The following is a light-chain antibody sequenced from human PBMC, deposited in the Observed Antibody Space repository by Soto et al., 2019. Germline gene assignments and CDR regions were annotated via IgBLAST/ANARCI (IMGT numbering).Light chain of an antibody. CDR3: QQYDNLPFT. J-gene: IGKJ3*01. CDR1: QDISNY. Sequence: DIQRTQSPSSLSASVGDRVTITCQASQDISNYLNWYQQKLGKAPKLLIYDASNLETGVPSRFSRSGSGTDFTFTISSLQPEDIATYYCQQYDNLPFTFGPGTKVDIK. CDR2: DAS. V-gene: IGKV1-33*01.